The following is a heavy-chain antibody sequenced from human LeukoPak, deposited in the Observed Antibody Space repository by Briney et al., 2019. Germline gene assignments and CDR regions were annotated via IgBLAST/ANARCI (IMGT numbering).Heavy chain of an antibody. CDR1: GGSFSGYY. CDR2: INHSGST. D-gene: IGHD6-6*01. CDR3: ARPEYSSSI. V-gene: IGHV4-34*01. J-gene: IGHJ4*02. Sequence: SETLSLTCAAYGGSFSGYYWSWIRQPPGKGLEWIGEINHSGSTNYNPSLKSRVTISVDTSKNQFSLKLSSVTAADTAVYYCARPEYSSSIWGQGTLVTVSS.